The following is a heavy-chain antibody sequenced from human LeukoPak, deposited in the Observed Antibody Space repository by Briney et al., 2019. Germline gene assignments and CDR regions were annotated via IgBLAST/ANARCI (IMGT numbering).Heavy chain of an antibody. J-gene: IGHJ4*02. Sequence: PSETLSLTCAVYGGSFSGYYWSWIRQPPGKGLEWIGEINHSGSTNYNPSLKSRVTISVDTSKNQFSLKLSSVTAADTAVYYCARAPYYDFWSGYGFFDYWGQGTLVTVSS. V-gene: IGHV4-34*01. D-gene: IGHD3-3*01. CDR1: GGSFSGYY. CDR2: INHSGST. CDR3: ARAPYYDFWSGYGFFDY.